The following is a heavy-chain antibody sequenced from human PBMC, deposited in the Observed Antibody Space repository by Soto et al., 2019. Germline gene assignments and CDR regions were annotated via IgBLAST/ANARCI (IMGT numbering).Heavy chain of an antibody. Sequence: EVQLLESGGGLVQPGGSLRLSCAASGFTFSSYAMSWVRQAPGKGLEWVSAISGSGGSTYYADSVKGRFTISRDNSKNTLYLQMNSLRAEDTAVYYCAKDPAGTTSPLIGYFDYWGQGTLVTVSS. CDR2: ISGSGGST. D-gene: IGHD1-7*01. CDR3: AKDPAGTTSPLIGYFDY. CDR1: GFTFSSYA. V-gene: IGHV3-23*01. J-gene: IGHJ4*02.